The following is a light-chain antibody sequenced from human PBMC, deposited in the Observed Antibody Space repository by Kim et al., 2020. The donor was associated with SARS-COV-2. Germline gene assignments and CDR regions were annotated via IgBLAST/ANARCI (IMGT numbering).Light chain of an antibody. V-gene: IGLV2-14*03. CDR2: DVT. J-gene: IGLJ2*01. Sequence: QSALTQPASVSGSPGQSITISCTGTSSDVGAYNYVSWYQQHAGKAPKVMIYDVTQRPSGVSNRFSGSKSGNTASLTISGLQAEDEADYYCSSYTTSSTLVFGGGTQLTVL. CDR1: SSDVGAYNY. CDR3: SSYTTSSTLV.